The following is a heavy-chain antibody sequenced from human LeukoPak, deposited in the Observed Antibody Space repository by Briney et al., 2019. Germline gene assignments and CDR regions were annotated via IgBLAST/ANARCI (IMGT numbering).Heavy chain of an antibody. V-gene: IGHV3-30-3*01. CDR2: ISYDGSNK. CDR1: GFTFSSYA. Sequence: GRSLRLSCAASGFTFSSYAMHWVRQAPGKGLEWVAVISYDGSNKYYADSVKGRFTISRDNSKNTLYLQMNSLRAEDTAVYYCARDFHGSGSLYYYGMDVWGQGTTVTVSS. CDR3: ARDFHGSGSLYYYGMDV. J-gene: IGHJ6*02. D-gene: IGHD3-10*01.